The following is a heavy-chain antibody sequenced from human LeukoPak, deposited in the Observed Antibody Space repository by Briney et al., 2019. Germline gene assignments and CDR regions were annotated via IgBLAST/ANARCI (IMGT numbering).Heavy chain of an antibody. J-gene: IGHJ4*02. CDR3: AKGRQQWVVDGGEFFYY. CDR1: GFTFSSYA. Sequence: PGGSLRLFCAASGFTFSSYAMSWVRQAPGKGLEWVSAISGSGGSTYYADSVKGRFTISRDNSKNTLYLQMNSLRAEDTAVYYCAKGRQQWVVDGGEFFYYWGQGTLVTVSS. D-gene: IGHD6-19*01. V-gene: IGHV3-23*01. CDR2: ISGSGGST.